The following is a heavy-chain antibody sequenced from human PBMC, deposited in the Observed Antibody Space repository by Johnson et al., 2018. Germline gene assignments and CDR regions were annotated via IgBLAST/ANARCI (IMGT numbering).Heavy chain of an antibody. J-gene: IGHJ3*02. CDR2: IKQDGSEK. CDR1: GFSFSSYW. Sequence: VQLVESGGGLVQPGGSLRLSCAASGFSFSSYWMSWVRQAPGKGLEWVANIKQDGSEKYYVESVKGRFIISRDNAKNSVYLQMNNLRIEETAMYFCAKLSTGAGRGFDIWGQGTVVTVSS. V-gene: IGHV3-7*01. CDR3: AKLSTGAGRGFDI. D-gene: IGHD3-10*01.